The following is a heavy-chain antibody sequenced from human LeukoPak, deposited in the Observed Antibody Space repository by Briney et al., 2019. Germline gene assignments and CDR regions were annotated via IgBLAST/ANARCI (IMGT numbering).Heavy chain of an antibody. CDR2: IYHSGST. V-gene: IGHV4-38-2*02. D-gene: IGHD2-15*01. J-gene: IGHJ6*03. CDR3: ARVKKVAATVYYYYYYMDV. CDR1: GYSISSGYY. Sequence: PSETLSLTCTVSGYSISSGYYWGWIRQPPGKGLEWIGSIYHSGSTYYNPSLKSRVTISVDTSKNQFSLKLSSVTAADTAVYYCARVKKVAATVYYYYYYMDVWGKGTTVTVSS.